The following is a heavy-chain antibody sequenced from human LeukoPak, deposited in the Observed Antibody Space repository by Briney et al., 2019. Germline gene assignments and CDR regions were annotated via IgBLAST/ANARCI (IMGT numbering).Heavy chain of an antibody. D-gene: IGHD1-14*01. CDR1: GFTFRSSW. CDR3: ARDPRGPTGNDHNGRDSFDF. J-gene: IGHJ4*02. V-gene: IGHV3-74*01. CDR2: INSDGSTT. Sequence: QPGGSLRLSCAASGFTFRSSWIHWVRQVPGKGLVWVSRINSDGSTTNYADSVKGRFTISRDNAKNTLYLQMSSLRGEDTAVYYCARDPRGPTGNDHNGRDSFDFWGQGALVTVSS.